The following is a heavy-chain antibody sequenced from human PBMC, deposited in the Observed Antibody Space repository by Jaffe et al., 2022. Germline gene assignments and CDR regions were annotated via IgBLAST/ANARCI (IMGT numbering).Heavy chain of an antibody. D-gene: IGHD3-10*01. J-gene: IGHJ4*02. CDR1: GGSISSGSYY. Sequence: QVQLQESGPGLVKPSQTLSLTCTVSGGSISSGSYYWSWIRQPAGKGLEWIGRIYTSGSTNYNPSLKSRVTISVDTSKNQFSLKLSSVTAADTAVYYCAREGRELWFGELDWGQGTLVTVSS. CDR2: IYTSGST. CDR3: AREGRELWFGELD. V-gene: IGHV4-61*02.